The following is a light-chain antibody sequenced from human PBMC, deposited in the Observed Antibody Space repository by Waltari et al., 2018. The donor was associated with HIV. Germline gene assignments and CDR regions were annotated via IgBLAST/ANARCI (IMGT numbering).Light chain of an antibody. J-gene: IGLJ3*02. V-gene: IGLV1-47*01. Sequence: QSVLTQPPSASGPPGQRDVISCSRGGSNVGRDPVYWYQQVPGTAPKLLIYRWSQRPSGVPDRFSGSQSGTSASLIISGLRSQDEAVYYCASWDVARTGRWVFGGGTKVTVL. CDR1: GSNVGRDP. CDR3: ASWDVARTGRWV. CDR2: RWS.